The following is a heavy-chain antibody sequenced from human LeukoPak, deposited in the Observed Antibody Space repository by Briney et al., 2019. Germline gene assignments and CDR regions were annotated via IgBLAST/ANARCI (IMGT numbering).Heavy chain of an antibody. J-gene: IGHJ6*04. CDR1: GFTFSSYA. CDR3: AELGITMIGGV. CDR2: ISGSGGST. V-gene: IGHV3-23*01. Sequence: GGSLRLSCAASGFTFSSYAMSWVRQAPGKGLEWVSAISGSGGSTYYADSVKGRFTISRDNAKNSLHLQMNSLRAEDTAVYYCAELGITMIGGVWGKGTTVTVSS. D-gene: IGHD3-10*02.